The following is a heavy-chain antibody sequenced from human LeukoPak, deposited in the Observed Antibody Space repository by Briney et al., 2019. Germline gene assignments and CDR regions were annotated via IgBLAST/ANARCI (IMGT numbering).Heavy chain of an antibody. CDR2: IIPIFGTA. CDR1: VGTFSSYA. D-gene: IGHD6-13*01. J-gene: IGHJ4*02. Sequence: GASVKVSCKASVGTFSSYAISWVRQAPGQGLEWMGGIIPIFGTANYAQKFQGRVTITTDESTSTAYMELSSLRSEDTAVYYCASIKQLVVGGGFDYWGQGTLVTVSS. V-gene: IGHV1-69*05. CDR3: ASIKQLVVGGGFDY.